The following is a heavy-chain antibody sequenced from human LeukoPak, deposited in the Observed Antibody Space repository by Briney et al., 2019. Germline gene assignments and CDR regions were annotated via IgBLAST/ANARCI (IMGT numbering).Heavy chain of an antibody. V-gene: IGHV4-39*01. D-gene: IGHD4-23*01. CDR1: GGYISSSSYY. Sequence: PSETLALTRSVSGGYISSSSYYWGWIGQPPRKGLEWVGSIYYSGWPYYNPSLKRRVTISVDPSKRQLSLKVSSVTAAHTPVFFCARHVGGNSNDSSFEPWGGSTPVTASS. CDR2: IYYSGWP. J-gene: IGHJ2*01. CDR3: ARHVGGNSNDSSFEP.